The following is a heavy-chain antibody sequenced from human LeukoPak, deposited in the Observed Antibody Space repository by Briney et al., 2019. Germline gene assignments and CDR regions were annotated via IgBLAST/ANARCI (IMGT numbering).Heavy chain of an antibody. CDR1: GGSISSYY. D-gene: IGHD2-15*01. Sequence: SETLSLTCTVSGGSISSYYWSWIRQPPGKGLEWIGYIYYSGSTNYNPSLKSRVTISVDTSKNQFSLKLSSVTAADTAVYYCARGSRPPYFQHWGQGTLVTVSS. V-gene: IGHV4-59*01. CDR3: ARGSRPPYFQH. J-gene: IGHJ1*01. CDR2: IYYSGST.